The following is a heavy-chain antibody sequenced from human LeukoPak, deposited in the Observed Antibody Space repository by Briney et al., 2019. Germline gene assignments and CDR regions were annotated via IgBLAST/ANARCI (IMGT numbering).Heavy chain of an antibody. CDR2: IGPTGSDR. J-gene: IGHJ4*02. CDR1: GLTFSTSG. V-gene: IGHV3-21*06. D-gene: IGHD1-26*01. CDR3: ARVRGSYSVDY. Sequence: GGSLRLSCTASGLTFSTSGFNWVRQAPGKGLEWVASIGPTGSDRYHADSIKGRLTISRDNANNFLYLQMNSLRAEDTAVYYCARVRGSYSVDYWGQGTLVTVSS.